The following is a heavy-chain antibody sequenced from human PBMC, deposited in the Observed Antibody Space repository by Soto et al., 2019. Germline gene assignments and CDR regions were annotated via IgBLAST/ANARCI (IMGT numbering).Heavy chain of an antibody. V-gene: IGHV1-18*01. D-gene: IGHD7-27*01. CDR3: ARDSGNLGNWAYFLDY. CDR2: ISAYNSNT. Sequence: QGQLVQSGAEVKKPGASVKVSCKASGYTFTDFGISWVRQAPGQGLEWMGWISAYNSNTNYAQKVQGRVTMTTDTSTSTAYMELRNLTSGDTAVYYCARDSGNLGNWAYFLDYWGQGTLVTVSS. CDR1: GYTFTDFG. J-gene: IGHJ4*02.